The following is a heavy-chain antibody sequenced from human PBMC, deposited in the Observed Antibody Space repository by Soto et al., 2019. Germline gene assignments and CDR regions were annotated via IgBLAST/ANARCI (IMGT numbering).Heavy chain of an antibody. Sequence: EASVKVSCKASGYTFTSYYMHWVRQAPGQGLEWMGIINPSGGSTSYAQKFQGRVTMTRDTSTSTVYMELSSLRSEDTAVYYCARDSVVRGVSAGMDVWGQGTTVTVSS. D-gene: IGHD3-10*01. CDR1: GYTFTSYY. CDR3: ARDSVVRGVSAGMDV. CDR2: INPSGGST. V-gene: IGHV1-46*01. J-gene: IGHJ6*02.